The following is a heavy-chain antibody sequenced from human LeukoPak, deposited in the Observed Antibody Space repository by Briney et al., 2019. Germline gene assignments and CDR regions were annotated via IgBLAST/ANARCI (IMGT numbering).Heavy chain of an antibody. V-gene: IGHV3-7*01. CDR1: RFTFSSYW. J-gene: IGHJ4*02. D-gene: IGHD3-10*01. Sequence: GGSLRLSCAASRFTFSSYWMGWVRQAPGKGLEWVANIKQDGSEKYYVDSMKGRFTISRDNAKKSLYLQMNSLRVEDTAVYYCARITIVRGVNFDYWGQGTLVTVSS. CDR2: IKQDGSEK. CDR3: ARITIVRGVNFDY.